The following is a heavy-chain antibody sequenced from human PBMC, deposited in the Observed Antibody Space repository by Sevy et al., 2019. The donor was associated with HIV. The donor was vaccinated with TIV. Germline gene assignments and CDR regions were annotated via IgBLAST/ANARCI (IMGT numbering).Heavy chain of an antibody. D-gene: IGHD3-22*01. J-gene: IGHJ4*02. CDR1: GYIFTSYP. V-gene: IGHV1-18*01. CDR3: ARDSDGSGHYYFDYVDY. CDR2: IRTSNREI. Sequence: ASVKVSCKASGYIFTSYPICWVRQAPGQGLEWMGCIRTSNREIKYTQKLQGRAIMTTDTSTSTVYMDLRNLRSDDTAVYYCARDSDGSGHYYFDYVDYWAQGTLVTVSS.